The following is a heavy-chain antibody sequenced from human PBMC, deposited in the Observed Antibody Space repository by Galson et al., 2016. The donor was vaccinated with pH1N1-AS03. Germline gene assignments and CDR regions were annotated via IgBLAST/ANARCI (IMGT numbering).Heavy chain of an antibody. V-gene: IGHV3-66*02. CDR3: AGDEGFANGIIV. J-gene: IGHJ4*01. CDR2: IHPGGDT. D-gene: IGHD1-14*01. Sequence: SLRLSCAATGFTVSSGYHMSWVRQAPGKGLEWVSVIHPGGDTYNADSVKGRFTISRDNFENMVYLQMNSLRPEDTDVYYCAGDEGFANGIIVWGQGTMVTVSS. CDR1: GFTVSSGY.